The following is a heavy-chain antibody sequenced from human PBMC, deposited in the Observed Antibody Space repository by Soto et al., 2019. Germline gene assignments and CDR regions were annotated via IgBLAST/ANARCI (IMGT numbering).Heavy chain of an antibody. CDR1: GFTFSDNA. V-gene: IGHV3-23*01. Sequence: GGSLRLSCGAPGFTFSDNAMTWVRQAPGKGLEWVSSISDDGDSTYYADSVKGRFAVSRDNSKNTMFLHMNSLRAEDTAVYYCAKSLSTAVNYGLDVWGQGTSVTVSS. CDR2: ISDDGDST. D-gene: IGHD2-2*01. CDR3: AKSLSTAVNYGLDV. J-gene: IGHJ6*02.